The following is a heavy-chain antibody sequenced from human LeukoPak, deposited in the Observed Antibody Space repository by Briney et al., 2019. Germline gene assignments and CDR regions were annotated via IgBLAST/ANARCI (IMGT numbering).Heavy chain of an antibody. CDR1: GYTFTSYY. Sequence: GASVKVSCKASGYTFTSYYMHWVRQAPGQGLEWMGRINPNSGGTNYAQKFQGRVTMTRDTSISTAYMELSRPRSDDTAVYYCARHYYDSSGYYHYYFDYWGQGTLVTVSS. CDR2: INPNSGGT. D-gene: IGHD3-22*01. CDR3: ARHYYDSSGYYHYYFDY. V-gene: IGHV1-2*06. J-gene: IGHJ4*02.